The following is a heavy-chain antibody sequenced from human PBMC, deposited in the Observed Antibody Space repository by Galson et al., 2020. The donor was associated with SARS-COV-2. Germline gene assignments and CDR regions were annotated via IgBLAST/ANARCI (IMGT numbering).Heavy chain of an antibody. J-gene: IGHJ4*02. CDR2: IYYSGST. Sequence: SETLSLTCTVSGGSISSGGYYWSWIRQHPGKGLEWIGYIYYSGSTYYNPSLKSRVTISVDTSKNQFSLKLSSVTAADTAVYYCARDVKELAYFDYLGQGTLVTVSS. CDR3: ARDVKELAYFDY. D-gene: IGHD1-26*01. V-gene: IGHV4-31*03. CDR1: GGSISSGGYY.